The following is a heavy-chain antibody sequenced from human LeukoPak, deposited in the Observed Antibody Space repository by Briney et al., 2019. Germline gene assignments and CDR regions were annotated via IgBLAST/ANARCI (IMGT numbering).Heavy chain of an antibody. V-gene: IGHV1-69*05. CDR2: IIPIFGTA. D-gene: IGHD5-18*01. Sequence: ASVKVSCKASGGTFSSYATSWVRQAPGQGLEWMGRIIPIFGTANYAQKFQGRVTITTDESTSTAYMELSSLRSEDTAVYYCARVGYSYGYLDYWGQGTLVTVSS. CDR1: GGTFSSYA. J-gene: IGHJ4*02. CDR3: ARVGYSYGYLDY.